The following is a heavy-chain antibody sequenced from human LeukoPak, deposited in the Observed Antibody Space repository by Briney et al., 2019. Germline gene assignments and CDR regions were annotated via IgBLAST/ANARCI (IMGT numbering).Heavy chain of an antibody. CDR1: GFTFSSFE. D-gene: IGHD3-22*01. CDR3: ARARNNYDSSSFSALDY. CDR2: ISDSGSTI. V-gene: IGHV3-48*03. J-gene: IGHJ4*02. Sequence: PGGSLRLSCAASGFTFSSFEMNWVRQAPGKGLEWVSYISDSGSTIYYADSVKGRFTISRDNSKNTLYLQMNSLRAEDTAVYYCARARNNYDSSSFSALDYWGQGTLVTVSS.